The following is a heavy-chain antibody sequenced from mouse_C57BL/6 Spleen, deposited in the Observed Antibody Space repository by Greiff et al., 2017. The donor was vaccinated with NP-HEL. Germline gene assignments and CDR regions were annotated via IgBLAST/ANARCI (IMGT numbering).Heavy chain of an antibody. D-gene: IGHD2-3*01. CDR2: IHPNSGST. J-gene: IGHJ2*01. Sequence: QVQLQQPGAELVKPGASVKLSCKASGYTFTSYWMHWVKQRPGQGLEWIGMIHPNSGSTNYNEKFKSKATLTVDKSSSTAYMQLSSLTSEDSAVYYCARWGYDPYYFDYWGQGTTLTVSS. V-gene: IGHV1-64*01. CDR3: ARWGYDPYYFDY. CDR1: GYTFTSYW.